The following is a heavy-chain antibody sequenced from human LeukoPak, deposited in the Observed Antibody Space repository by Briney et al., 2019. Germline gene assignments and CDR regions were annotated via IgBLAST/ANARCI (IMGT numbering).Heavy chain of an antibody. V-gene: IGHV1-2*02. J-gene: IGHJ1*01. CDR1: GYTFTGYY. D-gene: IGHD3-22*01. CDR2: IKPISGGT. CDR3: ARIYYDSSGYGYFQH. Sequence: ASLKVSCKASGYTFTGYYMHCVRQAPGQRVEWVGWIKPISGGTNYAQKFQGRVNMTRDTSISTAYMELSRLRSDDTAVYYCARIYYDSSGYGYFQHWGQGTLVTVSS.